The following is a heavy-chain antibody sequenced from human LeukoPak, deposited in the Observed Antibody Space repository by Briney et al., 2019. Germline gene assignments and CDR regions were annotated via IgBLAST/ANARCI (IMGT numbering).Heavy chain of an antibody. D-gene: IGHD2-2*01. CDR1: GYTFSSYW. CDR2: IDASDSYT. CDR3: AREVGRVRYFDY. J-gene: IGHJ4*02. Sequence: GESLRISCKGSGYTFSSYWISWGRQMPGKGLEWMGRIDASDSYTNYSSSFQGHVTISADKSISTANLQWSSLKASDIAMYYCAREVGRVRYFDYWGQGSLVTVSS. V-gene: IGHV5-10-1*01.